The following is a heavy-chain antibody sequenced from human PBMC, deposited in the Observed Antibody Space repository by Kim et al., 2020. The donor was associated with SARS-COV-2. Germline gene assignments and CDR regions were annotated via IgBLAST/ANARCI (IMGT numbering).Heavy chain of an antibody. CDR3: AKDYYENRGFDY. D-gene: IGHD3-3*01. CDR1: GFTFDDYA. Sequence: GGSLRLSCAASGFTFDDYAMHWVRQAPGKGLEWVSGISWNSGSIGYADSVKGRFTISRDNAKNSLYLQMNSLRAEDTALYYCAKDYYENRGFDYWGQGTLVTVSS. CDR2: ISWNSGSI. V-gene: IGHV3-9*01. J-gene: IGHJ4*02.